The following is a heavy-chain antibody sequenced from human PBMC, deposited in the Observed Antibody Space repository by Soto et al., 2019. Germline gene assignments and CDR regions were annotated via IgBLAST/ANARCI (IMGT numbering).Heavy chain of an antibody. CDR3: ARTVVPAATDYDMDV. Sequence: GSLRRTFAASGFRFSSYGVHWVRQAPGKGLEWVAVIWYDGSNKYYADSVKGRFTISRDNSKNTLYLQMNSLRAEDTAVYYCARTVVPAATDYDMDVWGQATTVTVSS. D-gene: IGHD2-2*01. V-gene: IGHV3-33*01. J-gene: IGHJ6*02. CDR1: GFRFSSYG. CDR2: IWYDGSNK.